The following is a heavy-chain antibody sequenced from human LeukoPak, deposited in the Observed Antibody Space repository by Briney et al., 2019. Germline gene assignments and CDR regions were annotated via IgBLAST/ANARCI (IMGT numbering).Heavy chain of an antibody. CDR1: GGSISSGGYS. Sequence: SETLSLTCAVSGGSISSGGYSWSWIRQPPGKGLEWIGYTYYSGSTYYNPSLKSRVTISVDTSKNQFSLKLSSVTAADTAVYYCASSGYYYDFDYWGQGTLVTVSS. V-gene: IGHV4-30-4*07. CDR2: TYYSGST. J-gene: IGHJ4*02. CDR3: ASSGYYYDFDY. D-gene: IGHD3-22*01.